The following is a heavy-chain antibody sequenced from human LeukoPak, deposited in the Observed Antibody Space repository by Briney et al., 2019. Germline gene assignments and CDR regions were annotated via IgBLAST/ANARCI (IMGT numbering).Heavy chain of an antibody. J-gene: IGHJ5*02. CDR2: ISGSGGST. CDR3: AKAPNYDFWSGYDPFDP. V-gene: IGHV3-23*01. Sequence: GGSLRLSCAASGFTFSSYAMSWVRQAPGKGLEWVSAISGSGGSTYYADSVKGRFTIFRANSKNTLYLQMNSLRAEDTAVYYCAKAPNYDFWSGYDPFDPWGQGTLVTVSS. D-gene: IGHD3-3*01. CDR1: GFTFSSYA.